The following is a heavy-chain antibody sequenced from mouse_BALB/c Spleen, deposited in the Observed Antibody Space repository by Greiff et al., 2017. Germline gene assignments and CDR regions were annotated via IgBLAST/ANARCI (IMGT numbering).Heavy chain of an antibody. CDR1: GYTFTSYW. D-gene: IGHD1-1*01. CDR3: ARLGYYGSSHYFDY. V-gene: IGHV1S81*02. CDR2: INPSNGRT. J-gene: IGHJ2*01. Sequence: QVQLQQPGAELVKPGASVKLSCKASGYTFTSYWMHWVKQRPGQGLEWIGEINPSNGRTNYNEKFKSKATLTVDKSSSTAYMQLSSLTSEDSAVYYCARLGYYGSSHYFDYWGRGTTHTVSS.